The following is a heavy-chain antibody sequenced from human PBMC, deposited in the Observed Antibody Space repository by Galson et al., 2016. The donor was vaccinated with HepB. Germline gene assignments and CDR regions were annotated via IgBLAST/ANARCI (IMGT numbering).Heavy chain of an antibody. Sequence: SLRLSCAVSGLSFRNYGFHWVRQAPGKGLEWVAVISFDGAKKFFADSVKGRLSVSRDNSKNTLYLAMDNLRDEDTAVYYCGKDLGFVSEPTDTPLCNWLDSWGQGTLVTVSS. CDR3: GKDLGFVSEPTDTPLCNWLDS. J-gene: IGHJ5*01. V-gene: IGHV3-30*18. CDR1: GLSFRNYG. D-gene: IGHD1-1*01. CDR2: ISFDGAKK.